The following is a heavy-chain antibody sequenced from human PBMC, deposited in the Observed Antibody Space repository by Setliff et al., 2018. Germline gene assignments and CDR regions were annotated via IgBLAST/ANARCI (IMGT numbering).Heavy chain of an antibody. D-gene: IGHD2-15*01. J-gene: IGHJ4*02. Sequence: GGSLRLSCAASGFTFSNHWMHWVRQTPGKGLVWVSRINGDGRSTNYADSVKGRFTISRDNAKNTLYLQMNSLRPEDTAVYYCARTCSGSGCYAGLESWGQGTPVTVSS. CDR2: INGDGRST. V-gene: IGHV3-74*01. CDR3: ARTCSGSGCYAGLES. CDR1: GFTFSNHW.